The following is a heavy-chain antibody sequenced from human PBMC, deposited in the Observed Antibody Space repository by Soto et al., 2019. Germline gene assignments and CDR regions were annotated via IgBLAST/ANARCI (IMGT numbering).Heavy chain of an antibody. CDR2: ISGSGGST. J-gene: IGHJ4*02. V-gene: IGHV3-23*01. D-gene: IGHD6-19*01. CDR1: GFTFSSYA. CDR3: ASRSSGWYFDY. Sequence: EVQLLESGGGLVQPGGSLRLSCAASGFTFSSYAMSWVRQAPGKGLEWVSVISGSGGSTYYADSVKGRFTISRDNSKNPLYRQMNSLRAEDTAVYSCASRSSGWYFDYWGQGTLVTVSS.